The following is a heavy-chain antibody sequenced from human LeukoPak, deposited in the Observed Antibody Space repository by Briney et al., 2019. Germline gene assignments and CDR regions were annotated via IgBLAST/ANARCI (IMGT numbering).Heavy chain of an antibody. V-gene: IGHV3-30*04. Sequence: GGSLRLSCAASGFTFSSYVMHWVRQAPGKGLEWVAIISYDGSNEYYADSVKGQFTISRDNSKNTLYLQMNSLRAEDTAVYCCARGPRVGAAGFVYYHYIDVWGKGTTVTVSS. D-gene: IGHD1-26*01. J-gene: IGHJ6*03. CDR2: ISYDGSNE. CDR3: ARGPRVGAAGFVYYHYIDV. CDR1: GFTFSSYV.